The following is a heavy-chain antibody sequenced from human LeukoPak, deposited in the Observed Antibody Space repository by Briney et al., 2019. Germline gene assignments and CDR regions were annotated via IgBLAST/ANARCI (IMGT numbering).Heavy chain of an antibody. J-gene: IGHJ4*02. CDR3: VKSGSSGWYVLDY. CDR1: GFTFSTYA. Sequence: GGSLRLSCAASGFTFSTYAMHWVLQAPGKGLEWVAVISYDGSDKYYADSVKGRFTISRDNSKNTLYLQMNSLRAEDTAMYYCVKSGSSGWYVLDYWGQGTLVTVSS. CDR2: ISYDGSDK. V-gene: IGHV3-30*18. D-gene: IGHD6-19*01.